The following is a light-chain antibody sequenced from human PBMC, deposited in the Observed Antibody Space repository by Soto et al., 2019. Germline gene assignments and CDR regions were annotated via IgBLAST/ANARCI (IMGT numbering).Light chain of an antibody. J-gene: IGKJ5*01. Sequence: EIVMAQSPATLSVSPGESATRSCRASQSVSSNLAWHQQKPGQAPRILMYDASTRATGISARFSGSGSGTEFTLTISSLQSEDFAVYYCQQYHNWPITFGQGTRLEIK. CDR3: QQYHNWPIT. CDR2: DAS. CDR1: QSVSSN. V-gene: IGKV3-15*01.